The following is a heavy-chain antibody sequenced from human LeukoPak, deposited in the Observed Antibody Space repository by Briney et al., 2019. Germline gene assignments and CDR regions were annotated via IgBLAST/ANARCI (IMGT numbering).Heavy chain of an antibody. D-gene: IGHD6-19*01. Sequence: ASVKVSCKASGYTFTSYYMHWVRQAPGQGLEWMGIINPSGGSTSYAQKFQGRVTMTRDTSTSTVYMELSSLRSEDTAVYYCARNFKVGGCNGNYYYVRDVWGQGTTVTVSS. CDR1: GYTFTSYY. J-gene: IGHJ6*02. V-gene: IGHV1-46*01. CDR3: ARNFKVGGCNGNYYYVRDV. CDR2: INPSGGST.